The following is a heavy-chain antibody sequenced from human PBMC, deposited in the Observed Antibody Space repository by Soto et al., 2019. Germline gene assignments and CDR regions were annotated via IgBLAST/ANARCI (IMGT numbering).Heavy chain of an antibody. V-gene: IGHV4-59*01. CDR3: ARVGHYGSGSKYYGMDV. CDR2: IYYSGST. CDR1: GGSISIYY. Sequence: SETLSLTCTVSGGSISIYYWSWIRHPPGKGLEWIGYIYYSGSTNYNPSLKSRVTISVDTSKNQFSLKLSSVTAADTAVYYCARVGHYGSGSKYYGMDVWGQGTTVTVSS. J-gene: IGHJ6*02. D-gene: IGHD3-10*01.